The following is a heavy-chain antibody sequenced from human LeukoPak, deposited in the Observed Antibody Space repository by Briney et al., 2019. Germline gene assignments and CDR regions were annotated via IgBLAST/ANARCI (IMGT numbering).Heavy chain of an antibody. J-gene: IGHJ4*02. CDR3: AREGYYGSGSPPSLYFDY. CDR2: TSSDLNVK. D-gene: IGHD3-10*01. Sequence: GGSLRLSCAASGFTFRNYVIHWVRQAPGKGLEWVAVTSSDLNVKLNADSVKGRFTISRDNSGSTLYLQMNSLRPEDTAIYYCAREGYYGSGSPPSLYFDYWGQGTLVTVSS. V-gene: IGHV3-30-3*01. CDR1: GFTFRNYV.